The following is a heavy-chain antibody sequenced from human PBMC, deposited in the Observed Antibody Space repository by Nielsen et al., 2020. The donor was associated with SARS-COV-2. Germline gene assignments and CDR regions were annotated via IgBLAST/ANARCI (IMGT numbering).Heavy chain of an antibody. V-gene: IGHV4-39*01. J-gene: IGHJ5*02. Sequence: RQAPGKGLEWIGSIYYSGSTYYNPSLKSRVTISVDTSKNQFSLKLSSVTAADTAVYYCARQGLLWFGDPYNWFDPWGQGTLVTVSS. D-gene: IGHD3-10*01. CDR3: ARQGLLWFGDPYNWFDP. CDR2: IYYSGST.